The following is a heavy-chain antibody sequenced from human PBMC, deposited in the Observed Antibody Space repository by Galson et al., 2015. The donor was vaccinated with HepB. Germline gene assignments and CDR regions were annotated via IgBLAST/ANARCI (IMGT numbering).Heavy chain of an antibody. J-gene: IGHJ2*01. CDR3: ARVPYGDYDWYFDL. V-gene: IGHV1-69*13. Sequence: SVKVSCKASGGTFSSYAISWVRQAPGQGLEWMGGIIPIFGTANYAQKFQGRVTITADESTSTAYMELSSLRSEDTAVYYCARVPYGDYDWYFDLWGRGTLVTVSS. CDR1: GGTFSSYA. D-gene: IGHD4-17*01. CDR2: IIPIFGTA.